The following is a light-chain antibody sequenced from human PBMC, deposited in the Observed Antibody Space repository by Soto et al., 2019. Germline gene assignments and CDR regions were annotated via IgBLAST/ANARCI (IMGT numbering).Light chain of an antibody. CDR1: QSGSSN. J-gene: IGKJ2*01. Sequence: EIVMTQSPATLSVSPGERATLSCRASQSGSSNLAWYQQKHAQAPRLLIYGASTRATGIPARFSGSGSGTEFTLTISSLQYEDFAFYYCQQYNNWPPYTFGQGTQLEIK. CDR2: GAS. CDR3: QQYNNWPPYT. V-gene: IGKV3-15*01.